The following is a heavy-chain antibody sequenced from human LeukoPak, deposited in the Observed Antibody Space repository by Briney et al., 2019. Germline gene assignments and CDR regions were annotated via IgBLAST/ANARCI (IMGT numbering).Heavy chain of an antibody. CDR1: GFTFSNHW. V-gene: IGHV3-74*01. D-gene: IGHD5-18*01. J-gene: IGHJ4*02. Sequence: GGSLRLSCAASGFTFSNHWMHWVRQAPGKGLMWVSRINRDGSRTDYADSVKGRFTISRDDAKNTLYLQVNSLRAEDTAVYFCARGGSDTAMAHNYWGQGTLVTVSS. CDR3: ARGGSDTAMAHNY. CDR2: INRDGSRT.